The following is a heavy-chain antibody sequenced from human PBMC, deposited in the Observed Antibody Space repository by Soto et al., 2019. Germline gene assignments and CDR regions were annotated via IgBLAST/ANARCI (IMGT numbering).Heavy chain of an antibody. Sequence: SETLSLTCAVYGGSFSGYYWSWIRQPPGKGLEWIGEINHSGSTNYNPSLKSRVTISVDTSKNQFSLKLSSVTAADTAVYYCARGRRSGSYYKGNYYYGMDVWGQGTTVTVS. CDR1: GGSFSGYY. D-gene: IGHD3-10*01. CDR2: INHSGST. V-gene: IGHV4-34*01. CDR3: ARGRRSGSYYKGNYYYGMDV. J-gene: IGHJ6*02.